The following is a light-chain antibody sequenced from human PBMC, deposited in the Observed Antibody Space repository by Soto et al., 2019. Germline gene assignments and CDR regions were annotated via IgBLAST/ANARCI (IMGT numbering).Light chain of an antibody. CDR1: QSVRSW. V-gene: IGKV1-5*01. J-gene: IGKJ4*01. Sequence: TQMTQSPSTLSASVGDRVTITCRASQSVRSWLAWYQQKPGRAPKFLIYDASSLESGVPSRFSGSGSGTEFTLTISNLQPDDFATYYCQQYDNYPLTFGGGTKVEI. CDR3: QQYDNYPLT. CDR2: DAS.